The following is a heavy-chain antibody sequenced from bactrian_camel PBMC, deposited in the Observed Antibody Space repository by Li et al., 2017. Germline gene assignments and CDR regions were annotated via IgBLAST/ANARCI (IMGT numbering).Heavy chain of an antibody. V-gene: IGHV3S9*01. D-gene: IGHD3*01. J-gene: IGHJ4*01. CDR2: IGRDGST. Sequence: QVQLVESGGGSVQVGGSLTLSCAVSGHTYNNYCMAWFRQAPGKGREGVVSIGRDGSTLYIDSVKGRFTISRDTYDENTVNLQMISLEPTDTAMYYCAATRADWGVCLVDTDVQYNVWGQGTQVTVS. CDR1: GHTYNNYC. CDR3: AATRADWGVCLVDTDVQYNV.